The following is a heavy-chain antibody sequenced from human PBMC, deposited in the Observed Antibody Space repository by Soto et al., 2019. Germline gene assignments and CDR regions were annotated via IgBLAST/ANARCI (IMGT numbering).Heavy chain of an antibody. J-gene: IGHJ4*02. D-gene: IGHD3-10*01. Sequence: QVQLQESGPGLVKPSETLSLTCTVSGGSISSYYWSWIRQPPGKGLEWIGYIYYSGSTNYNPSLTTQVTISVDTSKNQFSLTLSSVTAAETAVYYCARYYGGYSDYWGQGTLVTVSS. CDR2: IYYSGST. V-gene: IGHV4-59*08. CDR3: ARYYGGYSDY. CDR1: GGSISSYY.